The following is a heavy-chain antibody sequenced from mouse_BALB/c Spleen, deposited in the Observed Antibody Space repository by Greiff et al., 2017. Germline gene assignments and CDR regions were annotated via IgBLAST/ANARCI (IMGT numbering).Heavy chain of an antibody. D-gene: IGHD1-2*01. CDR2: ISSGGGST. Sequence: EVQLVESGGGLVKPGGSLKLSCAASGFAFSSYDMSWVRQTPEKRLEWVAYISSGGGSTYYPDTVKGRFTISRDNAKNTLYLQMSSLKSEDTAMYYCARMGSITTDFDYWGQGTTLTVSS. V-gene: IGHV5-12-1*01. CDR3: ARMGSITTDFDY. CDR1: GFAFSSYD. J-gene: IGHJ2*01.